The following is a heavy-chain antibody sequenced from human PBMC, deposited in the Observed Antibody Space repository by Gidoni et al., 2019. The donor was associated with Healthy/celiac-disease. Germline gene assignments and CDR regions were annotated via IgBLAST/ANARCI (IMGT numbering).Heavy chain of an antibody. V-gene: IGHV3-30*18. CDR2: IAYYGSNK. D-gene: IGHD5-18*01. CDR1: GFTFISYG. CDR3: AKAGAVDTAMVGDY. Sequence: QVQLVESGGGVVQPWRSRRLSCAASGFTFISYGMHWVRQAPGKGLEWVAVIAYYGSNKYYADSVKGRFTISRDNSKNTLYLQMNSLRAEDTAVYYCAKAGAVDTAMVGDYWGQGTLVTVSS. J-gene: IGHJ4*02.